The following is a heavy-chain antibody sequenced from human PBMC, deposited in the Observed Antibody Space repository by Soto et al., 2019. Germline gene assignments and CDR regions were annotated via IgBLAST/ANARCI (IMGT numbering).Heavy chain of an antibody. D-gene: IGHD5-12*01. CDR1: AFTFSTYP. CDR2: INSNGDNT. CDR3: VKPIVAGAFEY. V-gene: IGHV3-64D*06. J-gene: IGHJ4*02. Sequence: PGGSLRLSCSASAFTFSTYPMHWVRHAPGKGLEYVSTINSNGDNTYYADSVRGRFTISRDNSKSTLFLQMSSLRVEDTAVYYCVKPIVAGAFEYWGQGTLVTVSS.